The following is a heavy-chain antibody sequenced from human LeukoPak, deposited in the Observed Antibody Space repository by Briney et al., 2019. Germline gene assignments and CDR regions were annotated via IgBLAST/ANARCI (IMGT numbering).Heavy chain of an antibody. V-gene: IGHV4-30-2*01. CDR3: ARSGYYYMDV. J-gene: IGHJ6*03. CDR1: GGSISSGGYY. Sequence: SETLSLTCTVSGGSISSGGYYWSWIRQPPGKGLEWIGYIYHSGSTYYNPSLKSRVTISVDRSKNQFSLKLSSVTAADTAVYHCARSGYYYMDVWGKGTTVTVSS. CDR2: IYHSGST.